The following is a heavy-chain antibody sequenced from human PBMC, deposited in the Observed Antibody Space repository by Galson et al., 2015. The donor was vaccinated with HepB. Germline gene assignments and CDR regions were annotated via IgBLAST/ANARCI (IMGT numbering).Heavy chain of an antibody. D-gene: IGHD4-17*01. Sequence: QSGAEVKKPGASVKVSCKVSAYPLTELSMHWVRQPPGKGLEWMGGFDPEDGKTIYAHKFQGRLTMTEDTSTDTAYMELNSLRSEDTAVYYCATLHYGAYPPPLDYWVQGTLVTVPS. V-gene: IGHV1-24*01. CDR2: FDPEDGKT. CDR3: ATLHYGAYPPPLDY. CDR1: AYPLTELS. J-gene: IGHJ4*02.